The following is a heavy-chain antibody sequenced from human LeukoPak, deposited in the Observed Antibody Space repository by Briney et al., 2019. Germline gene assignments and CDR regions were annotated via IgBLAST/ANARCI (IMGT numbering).Heavy chain of an antibody. CDR3: ARPSPPGDGYNPCDY. J-gene: IGHJ4*02. CDR1: GFTFSSYS. Sequence: GGSLRLSCAASGFTFSSYSMNWVRQAPGKGLEWVSYISSSSSTIYYADSVKGRFTISRDDAKNSLYLQMNSLRPEDTAVYYCARPSPPGDGYNPCDYWGPGALVIVSS. V-gene: IGHV3-48*04. CDR2: ISSSSSTI. D-gene: IGHD5-24*01.